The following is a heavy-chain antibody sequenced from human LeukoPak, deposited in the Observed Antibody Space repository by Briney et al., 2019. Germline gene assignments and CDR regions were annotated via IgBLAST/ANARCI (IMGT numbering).Heavy chain of an antibody. J-gene: IGHJ4*02. D-gene: IGHD3-9*01. CDR2: ISGSGGST. Sequence: GGSLRLSCAASGFTFSSYAMSWVRQAPGKGLEWVSAISGSGGSTYYADSVKGRFTISRDNSKNTLYLQMNSLRAEDTAVYYCARDYSRTYYDILTGDLFDYWGQGTLVTVSS. CDR3: ARDYSRTYYDILTGDLFDY. CDR1: GFTFSSYA. V-gene: IGHV3-23*01.